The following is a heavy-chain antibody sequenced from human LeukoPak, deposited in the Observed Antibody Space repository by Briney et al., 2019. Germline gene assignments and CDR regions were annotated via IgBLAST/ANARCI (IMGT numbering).Heavy chain of an antibody. CDR3: AREPIAAAIKTYYYYYYMDV. J-gene: IGHJ6*03. Sequence: PSETLSLTCTVSGGSISSSSYYWGWIRQPPGKGLEWIGSIYYSGSTYYNPPLKSRVTISVDTSKNQFSLKLSSVTAADTAVYYCAREPIAAAIKTYYYYYYMDVWGKGTTVTVSS. V-gene: IGHV4-39*07. CDR1: GGSISSSSYY. D-gene: IGHD6-13*01. CDR2: IYYSGST.